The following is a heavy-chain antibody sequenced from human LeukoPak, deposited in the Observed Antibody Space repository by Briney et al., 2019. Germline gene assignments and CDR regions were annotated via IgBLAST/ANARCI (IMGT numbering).Heavy chain of an antibody. CDR2: ISAYNGNT. J-gene: IGHJ6*03. D-gene: IGHD3-10*01. CDR1: GYTFTSYG. CDR3: ARGDYGSGSYYNENYYYMDV. V-gene: IGHV1-18*01. Sequence: ASVKVSCKASGYTFTSYGISWVRQAPGQGLEWMGWISAYNGNTNYAQKPQGRVTMTTDTSTSTAYMELRSLRSDDTAVYYCARGDYGSGSYYNENYYYMDVWGKGTTVTVSS.